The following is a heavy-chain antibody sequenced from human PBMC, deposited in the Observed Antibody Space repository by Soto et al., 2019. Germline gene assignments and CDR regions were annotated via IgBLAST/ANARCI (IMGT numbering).Heavy chain of an antibody. J-gene: IGHJ4*02. D-gene: IGHD2-15*01. CDR3: ARDPSCSGGSCSQPFDY. CDR2: INSDGSGT. CDR1: GFTFSSYW. V-gene: IGHV3-74*01. Sequence: GGSLRLSCAASGFTFSSYWMHWVRQAPGKGLVWVSRINSDGSGTSYADSVKGRFTISRDNAKNTLYLQMNSLRAEDTAVYYCARDPSCSGGSCSQPFDYWGQGTLVTVSS.